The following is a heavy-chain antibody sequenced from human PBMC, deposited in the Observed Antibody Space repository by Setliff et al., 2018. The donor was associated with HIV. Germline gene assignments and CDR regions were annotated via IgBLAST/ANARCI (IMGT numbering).Heavy chain of an antibody. CDR3: ARSPQVTIFGIKIKPPGGPDL. J-gene: IGHJ6*02. D-gene: IGHD3-3*01. CDR2: IFIGGST. CDR1: GFIFSSHE. Sequence: GGSLRLSCVVSGFIFSSHEMSWVRQAPGKGLEWVSVIFIGGSTYYADSVRGRFTISRDNSKNTLYLQMTSLRAEDSGVYYCARSPQVTIFGIKIKPPGGPDLWGQGTTVTVSS. V-gene: IGHV3-66*01.